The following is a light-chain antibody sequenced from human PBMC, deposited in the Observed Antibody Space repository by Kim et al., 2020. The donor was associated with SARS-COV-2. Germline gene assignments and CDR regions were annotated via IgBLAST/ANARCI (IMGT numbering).Light chain of an antibody. CDR2: AAS. Sequence: GSVGEREPITCRASQGISNYLAWYQQKPGKLPNPLIYAASTWQSGVPSRFSGSGSGTDFTFTISSLQPEDVASNYCQKYNSAPWTFGQGTKV. CDR3: QKYNSAPWT. J-gene: IGKJ1*01. CDR1: QGISNY. V-gene: IGKV1-27*01.